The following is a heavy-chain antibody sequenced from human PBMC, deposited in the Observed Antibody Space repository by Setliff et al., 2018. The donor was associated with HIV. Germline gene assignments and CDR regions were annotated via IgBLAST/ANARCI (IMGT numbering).Heavy chain of an antibody. CDR3: ANSVTDASYWYFIH. V-gene: IGHV1-3*01. J-gene: IGHJ2*01. CDR1: GFIFTNYG. Sequence: ASVKVSCKASGFIFTNYGIHWVRQAPGHSLEWMGFINSGAGNTIYSQKFQGRVTFSSDTSASTAYMELSSLRSEDTAVYYCANSVTDASYWYFIHWGRGSPVT. CDR2: INSGAGNT. D-gene: IGHD4-17*01.